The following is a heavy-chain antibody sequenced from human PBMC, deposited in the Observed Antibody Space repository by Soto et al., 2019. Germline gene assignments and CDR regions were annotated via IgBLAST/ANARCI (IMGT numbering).Heavy chain of an antibody. J-gene: IGHJ5*02. CDR3: ARDSKIRDGAGNFLPQGYWFDP. V-gene: IGHV1-18*01. CDR1: GYTFTSYG. D-gene: IGHD2-15*01. CDR2: ISAYNGNT. Sequence: ASVKVSCKASGYTFTSYGISWVRQAPGQGLEWMGWISAYNGNTNYAQKLQGRVTMTTDTSTSTAYMELRSLRSDDTAMYYCARDSKIRDGAGNFLPQGYWFDPWGQGTLVTVSS.